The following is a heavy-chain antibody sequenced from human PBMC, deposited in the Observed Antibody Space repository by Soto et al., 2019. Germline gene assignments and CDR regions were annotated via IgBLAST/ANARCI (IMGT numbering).Heavy chain of an antibody. CDR3: AREGRSSTSCYPPYYYYGMDV. V-gene: IGHV4-59*01. J-gene: IGHJ6*02. CDR2: IYYSGST. D-gene: IGHD2-2*01. CDR1: GGSISSYY. Sequence: SETLSLTXTVSGGSISSYYWSWIRQPPGKGLEWIGYIYYSGSTNYNPSLKSRVTISVDTSKNQFSLKLSSVTAADTAVYYCAREGRSSTSCYPPYYYYGMDVWGQGTTVTVSS.